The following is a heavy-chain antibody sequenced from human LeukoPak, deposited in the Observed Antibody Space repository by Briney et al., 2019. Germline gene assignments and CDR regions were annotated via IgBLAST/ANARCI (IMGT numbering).Heavy chain of an antibody. CDR1: GFTFSSYA. D-gene: IGHD3-22*01. J-gene: IGHJ4*02. CDR3: ARSHYYDSSGSYYFDY. CDR2: ISGSGGST. Sequence: GGSLRLSCAASGFTFSSYAMHWVRQAPGKGLECVSAISGSGGSTFYADSVKGRFTISRDNSKNTLYLQMNSLRAEDTAVYYCARSHYYDSSGSYYFDYWGQGTLVTVSS. V-gene: IGHV3-23*01.